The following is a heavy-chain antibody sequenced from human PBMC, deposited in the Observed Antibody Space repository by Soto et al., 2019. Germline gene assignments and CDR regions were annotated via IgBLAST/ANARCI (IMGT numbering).Heavy chain of an antibody. CDR3: AREDLHFYDFWSGHAYYYGMDV. D-gene: IGHD3-3*01. J-gene: IGHJ6*02. V-gene: IGHV1-3*01. CDR2: INAGNGNT. CDR1: GYTFTSYA. Sequence: QVQLVQSGAEVKKPGASVKVSCKASGYTFTSYAMHWVRQAPGQRLEWMEWINAGNGNTKYSQKFQGRVTITRDTSASTAYMELSSLRSEDTAVYYCAREDLHFYDFWSGHAYYYGMDVWGQGTTVTVSS.